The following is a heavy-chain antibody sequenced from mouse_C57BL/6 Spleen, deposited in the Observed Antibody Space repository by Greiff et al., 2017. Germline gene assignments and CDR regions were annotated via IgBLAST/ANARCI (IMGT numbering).Heavy chain of an antibody. CDR2: IRLKSDNYAT. J-gene: IGHJ4*01. Sequence: EVQLVESGGGLVQPGGSMKLSCVASGFTFSNYWMNWVRQSPEKGLEWVAQIRLKSDNYATHYAESVKGRFTISRDDSKSSVYLQMNNLRAEDTGIYYCTIYYGKGYYAMDYWGQGTSVTVSS. CDR1: GFTFSNYW. D-gene: IGHD2-1*01. CDR3: TIYYGKGYYAMDY. V-gene: IGHV6-3*01.